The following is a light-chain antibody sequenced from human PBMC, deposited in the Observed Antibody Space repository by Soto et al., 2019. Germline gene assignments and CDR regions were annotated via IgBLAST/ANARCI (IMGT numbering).Light chain of an antibody. V-gene: IGLV1-44*01. Sequence: QSVLTQPPSASGTPGQRVSISCSGSSSNIGSEAVNWFQHLPGTTPKLLIYGDYQRPSGVPDRFSGSRSGTSASLAISGLQSQDEADYYCAAWDYSLNAYVLGTGTKLTVL. J-gene: IGLJ1*01. CDR2: GDY. CDR3: AAWDYSLNAYV. CDR1: SSNIGSEA.